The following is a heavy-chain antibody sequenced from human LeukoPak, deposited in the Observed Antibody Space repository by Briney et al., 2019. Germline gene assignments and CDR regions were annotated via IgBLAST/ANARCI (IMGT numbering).Heavy chain of an antibody. V-gene: IGHV4-34*01. CDR3: ARAGDYGDYLGD. Sequence: SETLSLTCTVSGGSISSYYWSWIRQPPGKGLEWIGEINHSGSTNYNPSLKSRVTISVDTSKNQFSLKLSSVTAADTAVYYCARAGDYGDYLGDWGQGTLVTVSS. J-gene: IGHJ4*02. CDR1: GGSISSYY. D-gene: IGHD4-17*01. CDR2: INHSGST.